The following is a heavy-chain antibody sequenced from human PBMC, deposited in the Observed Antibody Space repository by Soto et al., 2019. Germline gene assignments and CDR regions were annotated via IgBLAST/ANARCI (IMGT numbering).Heavy chain of an antibody. V-gene: IGHV4-59*01. D-gene: IGHD3-10*01. CDR3: ARALSMVRGAASYYFDY. Sequence: SETLSLTCAVSGDSFSSDYWSWVRQSPGKGLEWIGYVHYSGATNYNPSLKSRVTMSLDTSKKQFFLKLRSVTAADTAVYFCARALSMVRGAASYYFDYWGHGTLVT. J-gene: IGHJ4*01. CDR2: VHYSGAT. CDR1: GDSFSSDY.